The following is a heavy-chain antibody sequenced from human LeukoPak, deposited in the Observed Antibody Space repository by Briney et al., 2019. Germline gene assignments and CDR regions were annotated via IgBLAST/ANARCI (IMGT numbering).Heavy chain of an antibody. CDR2: IYYSGST. V-gene: IGHV4-31*03. D-gene: IGHD5-18*01. J-gene: IGHJ5*02. CDR1: GGSISSGGYY. CDR3: AREMRIQLWLRWFDP. Sequence: SETLSLTCTVSGGSISSGGYYWSWIRQHPGKGLEWIGYIYYSGSTHYNPSLKSRVTISVDTSKNQFSLKLSSVTAADTAVYYCAREMRIQLWLRWFDPWGQGTLVTVSS.